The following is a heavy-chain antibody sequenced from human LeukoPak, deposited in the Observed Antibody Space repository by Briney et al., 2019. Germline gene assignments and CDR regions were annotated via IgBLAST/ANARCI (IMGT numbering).Heavy chain of an antibody. V-gene: IGHV3-23*01. CDR3: AKVTWSSSGSDY. Sequence: GGSLRLSGAASGFTFSSYDMSWVRQAPGKGLEWVSGINRSGGGTYYADSVKGRFTMSRDNSKNTLLLQMNSLRAEDTAVYYCAKVTWSSSGSDYWGQGTLVTVSS. D-gene: IGHD6-19*01. CDR1: GFTFSSYD. J-gene: IGHJ4*02. CDR2: INRSGGGT.